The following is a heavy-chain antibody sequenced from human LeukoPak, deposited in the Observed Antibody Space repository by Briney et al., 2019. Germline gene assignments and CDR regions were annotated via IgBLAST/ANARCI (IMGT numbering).Heavy chain of an antibody. CDR1: GGSISSSSYY. CDR2: IYYSGST. Sequence: SETLSLTCTVSGGSISSSSYYWGWIRQPPGKGLEWIGSIYYSGSTYYNPSLKSRVTISVDRSKNQFSLKLSSVTAADTAVYYCASDYYDSIYAFDIWGQGTMVTVSS. D-gene: IGHD3-22*01. CDR3: ASDYYDSIYAFDI. J-gene: IGHJ3*02. V-gene: IGHV4-39*07.